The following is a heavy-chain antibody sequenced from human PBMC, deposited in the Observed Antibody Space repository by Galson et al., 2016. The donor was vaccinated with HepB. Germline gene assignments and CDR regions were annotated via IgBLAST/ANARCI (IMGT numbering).Heavy chain of an antibody. Sequence: SLRLSCAASGFTFDDYAMHWVRQAPGKGLEWVSGISWQSGSRGYADSVEGRFTISRDNAKNSVYLQMNSLRVEDTAFYYCAKGDSSGYFYAHFQHWGRGTLVTVSS. J-gene: IGHJ1*01. CDR3: AKGDSSGYFYAHFQH. CDR2: ISWQSGSR. CDR1: GFTFDDYA. D-gene: IGHD3-22*01. V-gene: IGHV3-9*01.